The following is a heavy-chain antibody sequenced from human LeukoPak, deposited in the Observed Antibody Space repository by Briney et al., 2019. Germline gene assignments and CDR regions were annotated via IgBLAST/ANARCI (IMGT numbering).Heavy chain of an antibody. V-gene: IGHV3-21*01. CDR1: GFTFSSYS. J-gene: IGHJ4*02. Sequence: GGSLRLSCAASGFTFSSYSMNWVRQAPGKGLEWVSSISSSSSYIYYADSVKGRFTISRDNAKNSLYLQMNSLRAEDTAVYYCARLPANYYDSSGYIGYWGQGTLVTVSS. D-gene: IGHD3-22*01. CDR3: ARLPANYYDSSGYIGY. CDR2: ISSSSSYI.